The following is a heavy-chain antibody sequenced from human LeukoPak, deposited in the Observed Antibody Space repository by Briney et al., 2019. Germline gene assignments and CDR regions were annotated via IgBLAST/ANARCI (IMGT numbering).Heavy chain of an antibody. CDR3: PRAGCSSTTCYANDYHYYYMDV. CDR1: GGTFSIYA. D-gene: IGHD2-2*01. Sequence: GASVKLSCNASGGTFSIYAISWVRQPPGQGREWRGGIIPICGTANYAEKFQGRVAISADEPTSTHYMEVTRLRSEDTAVYYCPRAGCSSTTCYANDYHYYYMDVWGKGTTVTISS. J-gene: IGHJ6*03. V-gene: IGHV1-69*13. CDR2: IIPICGTA.